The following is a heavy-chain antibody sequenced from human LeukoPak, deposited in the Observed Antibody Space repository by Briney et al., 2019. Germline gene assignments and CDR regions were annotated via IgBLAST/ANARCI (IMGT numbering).Heavy chain of an antibody. CDR3: ARGSPSYDYVWGSYRYPYYFDY. CDR2: INHSGST. J-gene: IGHJ4*02. Sequence: SETLSLTCAVYGGSFSGYYWSWIRQPPGKGLEWIGEINHSGSTNYNPSLKSRVTISVDTSKNQFSLKLSSVTAADTAVYYCARGSPSYDYVWGSYRYPYYFDYWCQGTLVTVSS. CDR1: GGSFSGYY. V-gene: IGHV4-34*01. D-gene: IGHD3-16*02.